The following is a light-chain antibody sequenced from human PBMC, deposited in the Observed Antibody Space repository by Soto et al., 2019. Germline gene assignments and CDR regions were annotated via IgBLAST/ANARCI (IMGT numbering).Light chain of an antibody. CDR1: SSDVGAYNH. CDR2: EVS. J-gene: IGLJ1*01. Sequence: SVLTQPASVSGSPGQSITISCTGTSSDVGAYNHVSWYQQHPGKAPKLMIYEVSNRPSGVSNRFSGSKSGNTASLTISGLLPEDEADYYCNSYTSSSTVVFGTGTKVTV. V-gene: IGLV2-14*01. CDR3: NSYTSSSTVV.